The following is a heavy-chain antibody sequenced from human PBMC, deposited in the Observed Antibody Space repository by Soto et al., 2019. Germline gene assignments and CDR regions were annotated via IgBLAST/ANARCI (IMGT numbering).Heavy chain of an antibody. CDR2: IYYTGTT. CDR3: ARHEGRRSFPFDY. D-gene: IGHD6-6*01. CDR1: GGSIASTSYY. J-gene: IGHJ4*02. V-gene: IGHV4-39*01. Sequence: QLHLQESGPGLVKPSETLSLTCTVSGGSIASTSYYWGWIRQPPGKVLEWNGSIYYTGTTYYNPALKSRVPTSVDTSKHQVSLNLNSVTAADTAVYYCARHEGRRSFPFDYWGQGTLVTVSS.